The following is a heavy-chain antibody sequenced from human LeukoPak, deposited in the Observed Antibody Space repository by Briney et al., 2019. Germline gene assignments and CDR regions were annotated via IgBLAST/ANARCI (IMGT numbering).Heavy chain of an antibody. CDR2: ISGSGGST. D-gene: IGHD5-18*01. CDR3: AKARGGIQLWLYYFDY. V-gene: IGHV3-23*01. CDR1: GFTFSSYA. Sequence: PGGSLRLSCAASGFTFSSYAMSWVRQAPGKGLEWVSAISGSGGSTYYADPVKGRFTISRDNSKNTLYLQMNSLRAEDTAVYYCAKARGGIQLWLYYFDYWGQGTLVTVSS. J-gene: IGHJ4*02.